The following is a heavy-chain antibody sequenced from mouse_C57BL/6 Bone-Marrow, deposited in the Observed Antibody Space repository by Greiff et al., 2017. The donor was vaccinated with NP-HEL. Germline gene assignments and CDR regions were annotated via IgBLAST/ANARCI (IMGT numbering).Heavy chain of an antibody. CDR3: ARLLLLYFDY. J-gene: IGHJ2*01. D-gene: IGHD1-1*01. CDR1: GFTFSSYA. CDR2: ISDGGSYT. V-gene: IGHV5-4*03. Sequence: EVKLVESGGGLVKPGGSLKLSCAASGFTFSSYAMSWVRQTPEKRLEWVATISDGGSYTYYPDNVKGRFTISRDNAKNNLYLQRSHLKSEDTAMYYCARLLLLYFDYWGQGTTLTVSS.